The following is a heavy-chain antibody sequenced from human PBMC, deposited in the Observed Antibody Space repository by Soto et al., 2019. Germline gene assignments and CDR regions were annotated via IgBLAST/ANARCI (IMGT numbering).Heavy chain of an antibody. CDR3: ASLQGWGLWY. CDR2: IYYSGST. J-gene: IGHJ4*02. Sequence: QLQLQESGPGLVKPSETLSLTCTVSGGSISSSSYYWGWIRQPPGKGLEWIGSIYYSGSTYYNPSLRSRVTISVDTSKNQFSLKLSSVTAADTAVYYCASLQGWGLWYWGQGTLVTVSS. CDR1: GGSISSSSYY. V-gene: IGHV4-39*01. D-gene: IGHD2-21*01.